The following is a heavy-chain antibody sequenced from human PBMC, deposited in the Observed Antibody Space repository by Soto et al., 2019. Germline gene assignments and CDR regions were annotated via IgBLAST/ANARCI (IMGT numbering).Heavy chain of an antibody. Sequence: ASVKVSCTASGYTFTSYGISWVRQAPGQGLEWMGWISAYNGNTNYAQKLQGRVTMTTDTSTSTAYMELRSLRSDDTAVYYCARALPAAIIYYYYGMDVWGQGTTVTVSS. J-gene: IGHJ6*02. CDR2: ISAYNGNT. CDR1: GYTFTSYG. CDR3: ARALPAAIIYYYYGMDV. V-gene: IGHV1-18*01. D-gene: IGHD2-2*02.